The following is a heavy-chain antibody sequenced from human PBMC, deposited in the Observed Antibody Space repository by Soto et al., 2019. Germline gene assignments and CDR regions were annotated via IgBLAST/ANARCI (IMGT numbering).Heavy chain of an antibody. CDR1: GGTFSSYA. CDR2: IIPIFGTA. D-gene: IGHD3-22*01. CDR3: ASPAFSGYDLWWFDP. Sequence: SVTVSCKASGGTFSSYAISWVRQAPVQGLEWMGGIIPIFGTANYAQKFQGRVTITADESTSTAYMELSSLRSEDTAVYYCASPAFSGYDLWWFDPLGQGTLVTVSS. J-gene: IGHJ5*02. V-gene: IGHV1-69*13.